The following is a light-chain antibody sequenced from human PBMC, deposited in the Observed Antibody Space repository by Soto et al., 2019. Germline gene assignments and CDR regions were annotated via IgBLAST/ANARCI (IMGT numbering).Light chain of an antibody. CDR2: LSD. Sequence: SYELTQPPSVSVSPGQTASITCSGDKFGDKSVWCDQQEPRQSPVLLIYLSDQRPSGIPERFSGSKSGNTAALTISGTQAMDVADSSCQAWDSRVVFGGGTKLTVL. V-gene: IGLV3-1*01. CDR3: QAWDSRVV. J-gene: IGLJ2*01. CDR1: KFGDKS.